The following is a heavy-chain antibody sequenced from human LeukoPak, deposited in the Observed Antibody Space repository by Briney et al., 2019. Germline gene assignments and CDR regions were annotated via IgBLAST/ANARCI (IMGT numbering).Heavy chain of an antibody. CDR2: IFYSGST. CDR3: ARDSISSDAFDI. J-gene: IGHJ3*02. Sequence: SETLSLTCIVSGGXISSYYCSWIREPPGKGLEWIGYIFYSGSTNYNPSLKSRVTISLDTSKNQFSLRLDSVTAADTAVYYCARDSISSDAFDIWGQGQWSPSLQ. D-gene: IGHD2/OR15-2a*01. CDR1: GGXISSYY. V-gene: IGHV4-59*01.